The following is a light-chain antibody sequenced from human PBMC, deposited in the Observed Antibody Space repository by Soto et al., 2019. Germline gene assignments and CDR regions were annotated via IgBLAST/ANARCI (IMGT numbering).Light chain of an antibody. CDR3: SSYTSSSNVV. CDR1: SSDVGGYNY. J-gene: IGLJ2*01. V-gene: IGLV2-14*01. CDR2: DVS. Sequence: QSALTQPASVTGSPGQSITISCTGTSSDVGGYNYVSWYQQHPGKAPKLMIYDVSIRPSGVSNRFSGSKSGNTASLTISGLQAEDEADYYCSSYTSSSNVVFGRGTKLTVL.